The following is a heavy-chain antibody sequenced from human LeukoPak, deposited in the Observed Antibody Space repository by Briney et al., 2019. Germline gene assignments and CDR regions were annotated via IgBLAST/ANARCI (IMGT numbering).Heavy chain of an antibody. Sequence: ASVKVSCKASGYTFTSYYMHWVRQAPGQGLERMGIINPSGGSTSYAQKFQGRVTMTRDMSTSTVYMELSSLRSEDTAVYYCARDSSSWPFDYWGQGTLVTVSS. D-gene: IGHD6-13*01. CDR2: INPSGGST. CDR3: ARDSSSWPFDY. V-gene: IGHV1-46*01. J-gene: IGHJ4*02. CDR1: GYTFTSYY.